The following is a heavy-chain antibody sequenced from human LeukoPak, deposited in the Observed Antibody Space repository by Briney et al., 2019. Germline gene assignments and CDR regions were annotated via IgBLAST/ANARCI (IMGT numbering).Heavy chain of an antibody. CDR2: IYYSGGT. D-gene: IGHD5-12*01. Sequence: SETLSLTCTVSGGSISSGDYYWSWIRQPPGKGLEWIGYIYYSGGTYYNPSLKSRVTISVDTSKNQFSLKLSSVTAADTAVYYCASAPGARGYEGAFDIWGQGTMVTVSS. CDR3: ASAPGARGYEGAFDI. J-gene: IGHJ3*02. V-gene: IGHV4-30-4*02. CDR1: GGSISSGDYY.